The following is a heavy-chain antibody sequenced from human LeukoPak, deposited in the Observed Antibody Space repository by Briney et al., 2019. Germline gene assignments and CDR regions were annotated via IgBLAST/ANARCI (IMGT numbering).Heavy chain of an antibody. CDR2: IWYDGSNK. CDR1: GFTFSSYG. Sequence: GGSLRLSCAASGFTFSSYGMHWVRQAPGKGLEWVAAIWYDGSNKYYADSVKGRFTISRDNSKNTLYLQVNSLRAEDTAVYYCAKDLNYYYMDVWGKGTTVTVSS. CDR3: AKDLNYYYMDV. J-gene: IGHJ6*03. V-gene: IGHV3-33*06.